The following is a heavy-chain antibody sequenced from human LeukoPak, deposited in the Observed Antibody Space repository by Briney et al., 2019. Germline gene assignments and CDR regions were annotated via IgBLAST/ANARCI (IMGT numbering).Heavy chain of an antibody. CDR3: ARAKRYSHLDY. CDR1: GFTFSDYY. V-gene: IGHV3-11*01. D-gene: IGHD2-15*01. J-gene: IGHJ4*02. Sequence: GGSLRLSCAASGFTFSDYYMSWIRQAPGKGLEWVSYISSSGSTIYYADSVEGRFTISRDNAKNSLYLQMNSLRAEDTAVYYCARAKRYSHLDYWGQGTLVTVSS. CDR2: ISSSGSTI.